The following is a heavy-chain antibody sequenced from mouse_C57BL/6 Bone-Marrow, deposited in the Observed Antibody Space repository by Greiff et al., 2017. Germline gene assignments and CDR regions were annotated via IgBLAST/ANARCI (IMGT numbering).Heavy chain of an antibody. CDR1: GFSLTSYG. Sequence: VHLVESGPGLVQPSQSLSITCTVSGFSLTSYGVHWVRQSPGKGLEWLGVIWSGGSTDYNAAFISRLSISKDNSKSQVFFKMNSLQADDTAIYYCAREGGYSSHWYFDVWGTGTTVTVSS. CDR3: AREGGYSSHWYFDV. V-gene: IGHV2-2*01. CDR2: IWSGGST. D-gene: IGHD2-3*01. J-gene: IGHJ1*03.